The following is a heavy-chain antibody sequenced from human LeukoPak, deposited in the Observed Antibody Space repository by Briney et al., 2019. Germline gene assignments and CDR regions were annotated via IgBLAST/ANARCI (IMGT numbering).Heavy chain of an antibody. Sequence: SETLSLTCAVSGGSISSGGYSWSWIRQPPGKGLEWIGYIYHSGSTYYNPSLKSRVTISVDRSKNQFSLKLSSVTAADTAVYYCARDFSGPSGPEDAFDIWGQGTMVTVSS. CDR1: GGSISSGGYS. D-gene: IGHD6-19*01. J-gene: IGHJ3*02. CDR2: IYHSGST. CDR3: ARDFSGPSGPEDAFDI. V-gene: IGHV4-30-2*01.